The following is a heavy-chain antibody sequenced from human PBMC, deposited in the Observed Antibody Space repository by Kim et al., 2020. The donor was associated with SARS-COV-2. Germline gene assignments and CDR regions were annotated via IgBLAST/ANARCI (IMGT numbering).Heavy chain of an antibody. V-gene: IGHV4-34*01. CDR3: ARGGCSGGSCYDWFDP. CDR1: GGSFSGYY. Sequence: SETLSLTCAVYGGSFSGYYWSWIRQPPGKGLEWIGEINHSGSTNYNPSLKSRVTISVDTSKNQFSLKLSSVTAADTAVYYCARGGCSGGSCYDWFDPWGQGTLVTVSS. J-gene: IGHJ5*02. CDR2: INHSGST. D-gene: IGHD2-15*01.